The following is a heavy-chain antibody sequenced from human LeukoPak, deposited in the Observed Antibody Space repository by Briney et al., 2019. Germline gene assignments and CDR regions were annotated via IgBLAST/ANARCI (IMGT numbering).Heavy chain of an antibody. CDR2: VSGSGGTT. D-gene: IGHD2-15*01. CDR1: GFTFSSYT. V-gene: IGHV3-23*01. CDR3: VKEARYCNGGSCYAVLDY. Sequence: GGSLRLPCAASGFTFSSYTMSCVRQAPGKGLEWVSAVSGSGGTTYYTDSVKGRFTISRDNSKNTLYLQMNSLRVEDTAVYYCVKEARYCNGGSCYAVLDYWGQGTLVTVSS. J-gene: IGHJ4*02.